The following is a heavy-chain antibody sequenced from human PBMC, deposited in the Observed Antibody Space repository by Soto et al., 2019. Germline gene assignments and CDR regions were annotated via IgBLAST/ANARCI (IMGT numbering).Heavy chain of an antibody. CDR2: INPSGGST. D-gene: IGHD3-3*01. Sequence: ASVKVSCKASGYIFINYYIHWVRQAPGQGLEWIGIINPSGGSTSYAQKFQGRVTMTRDTSTSTVYMELSSLRSEDTAVYYCARDRDFWSGYPHYWGQGTLVTVSS. CDR1: GYIFINYY. V-gene: IGHV1-46*03. J-gene: IGHJ4*02. CDR3: ARDRDFWSGYPHY.